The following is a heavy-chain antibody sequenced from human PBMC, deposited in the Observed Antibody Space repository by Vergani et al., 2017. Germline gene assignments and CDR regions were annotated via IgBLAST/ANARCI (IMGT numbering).Heavy chain of an antibody. CDR3: ARDGGEWEPRNAFDI. CDR1: GYTFTSYD. CDR2: MNPNSGNT. D-gene: IGHD1-26*01. Sequence: QVQLVQSGAEVKKPGASVKVSCKASGYTFTSYDINWVRQATGQGLEWMGWMNPNSGNTGYAQRFQGRVTITADESTSTAYMELSSLRSEDTVVYYCARDGGEWEPRNAFDIWGQGTMVTVSS. J-gene: IGHJ3*02. V-gene: IGHV1-8*01.